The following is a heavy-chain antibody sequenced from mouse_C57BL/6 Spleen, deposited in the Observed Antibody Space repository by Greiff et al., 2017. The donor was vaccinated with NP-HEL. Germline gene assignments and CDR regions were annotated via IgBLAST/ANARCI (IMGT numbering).Heavy chain of an antibody. D-gene: IGHD2-5*01. J-gene: IGHJ4*01. Sequence: VQLQQSGPELVKPGASVKMSCKASGYTFTDYYMHWVKQSHGKSLEWIGYINPNNGGTSYNQKFKGKATLTVNKSSSTAYMELRSLTSEDSAVYYCAKYSNGAMDYWGQGTSVTVSS. V-gene: IGHV1-22*01. CDR3: AKYSNGAMDY. CDR2: INPNNGGT. CDR1: GYTFTDYY.